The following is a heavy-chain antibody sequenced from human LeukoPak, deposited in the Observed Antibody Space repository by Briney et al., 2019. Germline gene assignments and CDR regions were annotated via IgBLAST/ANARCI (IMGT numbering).Heavy chain of an antibody. CDR1: GFTFSSDA. V-gene: IGHV3-23*01. Sequence: GGTLRLFCAASGFTFSSDAMSWVCQPPGTGMELVSAISGSGGSTYYADSVKGRFTISRDNSKNTLYLQMNSLRAEDTAVYYCAKASYYYDSSGYYYLSYFDLWGRGTLVTVYS. J-gene: IGHJ2*01. CDR3: AKASYYYDSSGYYYLSYFDL. D-gene: IGHD3-22*01. CDR2: ISGSGGST.